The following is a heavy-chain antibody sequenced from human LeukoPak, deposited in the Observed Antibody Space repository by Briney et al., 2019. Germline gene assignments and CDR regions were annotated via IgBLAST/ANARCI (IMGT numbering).Heavy chain of an antibody. Sequence: GGSLRLSCAASGFTFSTYSMTWVRHAPGKGLEWVSYMSGDGKTIFYADSVRGRFTISRDNAKKSLYLQMNSLRDEDTAAYYCARERGNMVRGVILDYWGQGTLVTVSS. D-gene: IGHD3-10*01. V-gene: IGHV3-48*02. CDR2: MSGDGKTI. CDR3: ARERGNMVRGVILDY. J-gene: IGHJ4*02. CDR1: GFTFSTYS.